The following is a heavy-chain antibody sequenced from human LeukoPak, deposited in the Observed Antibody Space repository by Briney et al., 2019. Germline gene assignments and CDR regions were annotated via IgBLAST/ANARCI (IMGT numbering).Heavy chain of an antibody. CDR3: ARSGRYYYDSSGYYFYYYYGMDV. Sequence: SETLSLTCSVSDGSINSYYWNWIRRPPGKGLEWIGYIYYSGSTNYNPSLKSRVTISVDTSKNQFSLKLSSATAADTAVYYCARSGRYYYDSSGYYFYYYYGMDVWGQGTTVTVSS. D-gene: IGHD3-22*01. J-gene: IGHJ6*02. CDR2: IYYSGST. CDR1: DGSINSYY. V-gene: IGHV4-59*01.